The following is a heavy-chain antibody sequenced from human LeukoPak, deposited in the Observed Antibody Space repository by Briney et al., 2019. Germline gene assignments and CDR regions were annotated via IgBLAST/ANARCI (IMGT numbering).Heavy chain of an antibody. J-gene: IGHJ5*02. CDR1: GFTFSSYW. D-gene: IGHD6-6*01. CDR3: ARGRGSSSYNWFDP. V-gene: IGHV3-7*01. CDR2: IKQDGSEK. Sequence: GESPRLSCAASGFTFSSYWMNWVRQAPGKGLEWVANIKQDGSEKYYVDSVKGRFTISRDNAKNSLYLQMNSLRAEDTAVYYCARGRGSSSYNWFDPWGQGTLVTVSS.